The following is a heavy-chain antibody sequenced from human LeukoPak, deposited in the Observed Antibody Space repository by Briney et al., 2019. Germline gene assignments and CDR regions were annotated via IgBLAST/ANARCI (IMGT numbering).Heavy chain of an antibody. CDR2: INHSGST. CDR1: GGSFSGYY. Sequence: PSETLSLTCAVYGGSFSGYYWSWIRQPPGKGLEWIGEINHSGSTNYNPSLKSRVTISVDTSKNQFSLKLSSVTAADTAVYYCAGKPVVGNYFDYWGQGTLVTVSS. CDR3: AGKPVVGNYFDY. J-gene: IGHJ4*02. V-gene: IGHV4-34*01. D-gene: IGHD1-26*01.